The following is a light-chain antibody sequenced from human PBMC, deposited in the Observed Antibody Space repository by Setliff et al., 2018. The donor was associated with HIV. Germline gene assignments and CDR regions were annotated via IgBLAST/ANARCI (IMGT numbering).Light chain of an antibody. Sequence: QSALTQPAPVSGSPGQSITMSCTGTSSDVGGYNYVSWYQHHPGKAPKLMIYEVTNRPSGVSSRFSGSKSGNTASLTIFGLQAEDEADYYCSSYTNSNSYVFGTGTKVTVL. CDR2: EVT. J-gene: IGLJ1*01. CDR3: SSYTNSNSYV. CDR1: SSDVGGYNY. V-gene: IGLV2-14*01.